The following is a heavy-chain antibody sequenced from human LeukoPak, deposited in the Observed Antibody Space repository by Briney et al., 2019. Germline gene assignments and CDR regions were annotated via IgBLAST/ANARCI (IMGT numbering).Heavy chain of an antibody. D-gene: IGHD2-15*01. V-gene: IGHV3-74*01. CDR1: GFTFSSYW. CDR3: ARGPLGYCSGGGCLNWFDP. Sequence: GGSLRLSCAASGFTFSSYWMHWVRQAPGKGLVWVSRINSDGSSTSYADSVKGRFTISRDNAKNTLYLQMNSLRAEDTAVYYCARGPLGYCSGGGCLNWFDPWGQGTLVTVSS. CDR2: INSDGSST. J-gene: IGHJ5*02.